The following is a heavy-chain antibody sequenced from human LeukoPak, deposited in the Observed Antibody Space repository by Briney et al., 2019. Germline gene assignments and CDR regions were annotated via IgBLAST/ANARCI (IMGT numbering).Heavy chain of an antibody. D-gene: IGHD3-16*02. CDR1: GGSISSSSYY. V-gene: IGHV4-39*01. CDR3: ARPRLISYYFDY. J-gene: IGHJ4*02. CDR2: IYYSGST. Sequence: SETLSLTCTASGGSISSSSYYWGWIRQPPGKGLEWIGSIYYSGSTYYNPSLKSRVTISVDTSKNQFSLKLSSVTAADSAVYYCARPRLISYYFDYWGQGTLVTVSS.